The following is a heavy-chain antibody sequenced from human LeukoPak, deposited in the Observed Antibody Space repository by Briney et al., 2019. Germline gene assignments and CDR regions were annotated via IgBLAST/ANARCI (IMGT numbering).Heavy chain of an antibody. Sequence: ASVKVSCKAPGYTFTGYYMHWVRQAPGQGLEWMGWINPNSGGTNYAQKFQGRVTMTRDTSISTAYMELSRLRSDDTAVYYCARDGAVGNYMDVWGKGTTVTVSS. D-gene: IGHD1-26*01. V-gene: IGHV1-2*02. CDR3: ARDGAVGNYMDV. J-gene: IGHJ6*03. CDR2: INPNSGGT. CDR1: GYTFTGYY.